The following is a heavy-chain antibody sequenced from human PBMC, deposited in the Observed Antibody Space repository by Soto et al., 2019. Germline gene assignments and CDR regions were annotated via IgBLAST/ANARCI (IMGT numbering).Heavy chain of an antibody. CDR2: ISYDGSNK. Sequence: PGGSLRLSCAASGFTFSSYGMHWVRQAPGKGLEWVAVISYDGSNKYYADSVKGRFTISRDNSKNTLYLQMNSLRAEDTAVYYCAKAQPNWNPFVGFDYWGQGTLVTVSS. D-gene: IGHD1-20*01. J-gene: IGHJ4*02. CDR1: GFTFSSYG. V-gene: IGHV3-30*18. CDR3: AKAQPNWNPFVGFDY.